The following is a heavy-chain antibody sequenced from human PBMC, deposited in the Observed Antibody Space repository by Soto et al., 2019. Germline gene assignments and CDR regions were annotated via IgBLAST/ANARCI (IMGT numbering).Heavy chain of an antibody. D-gene: IGHD2-21*01. CDR3: ARDDSSVAPLAY. CDR2: ISSSGNLI. Sequence: PGGSLRLSSAASGFTFSSYEMNWVRQAPGKGLEWVSYISSSGNLIYYADSVKGRFTISRDNAKNSLYLQMNSLRAEDTAVYYCARDDSSVAPLAYWGQGTLVTVSS. V-gene: IGHV3-48*03. J-gene: IGHJ4*02. CDR1: GFTFSSYE.